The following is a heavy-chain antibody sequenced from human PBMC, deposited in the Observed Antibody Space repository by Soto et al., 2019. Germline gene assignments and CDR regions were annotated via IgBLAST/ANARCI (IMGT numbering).Heavy chain of an antibody. Sequence: GGSLRLSCAASGFTVSSNYMSWVRQAQGKGLEWVSVIYSGGSTYYADSVKGRCTISRDNSKNTLYLQMNSLRAEDTAVYYCAREGIAAAGTTDWGQGTLVTVSS. CDR2: IYSGGST. CDR1: GFTVSSNY. V-gene: IGHV3-53*01. J-gene: IGHJ4*02. D-gene: IGHD6-13*01. CDR3: AREGIAAAGTTD.